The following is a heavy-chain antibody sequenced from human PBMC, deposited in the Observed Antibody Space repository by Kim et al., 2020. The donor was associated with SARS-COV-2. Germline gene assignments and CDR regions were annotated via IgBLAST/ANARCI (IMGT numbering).Heavy chain of an antibody. CDR1: GYTFTSYY. V-gene: IGHV1-46*01. CDR2: INPSGGST. J-gene: IGHJ5*02. Sequence: ASVKVSCKASGYTFTSYYMHWVRQAPGQGLEWMGIINPSGGSTSYAQKFQGRVTMTRDTSTSTVYMELSSLRSEDTAVYYCARAQYCSGGSCSTGGYNWFDPWGQGTLVTVSS. CDR3: ARAQYCSGGSCSTGGYNWFDP. D-gene: IGHD2-15*01.